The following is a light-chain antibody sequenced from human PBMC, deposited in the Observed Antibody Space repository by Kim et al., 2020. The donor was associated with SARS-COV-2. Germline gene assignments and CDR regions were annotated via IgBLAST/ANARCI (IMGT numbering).Light chain of an antibody. J-gene: IGLJ2*01. CDR2: GNN. CDR3: QSYDSSLSVVV. CDR1: SSNIGPTYD. V-gene: IGLV1-40*01. Sequence: QPVLTQPPSVSGAPGQRVTISCTGSSSNIGPTYDIHWYQHLPGTAPKLLIYGNNNRPSGVPDRFSGSKSGTSASLAITGLQAEDEADYYCQSYDSSLSVVVFGGGTKVTVL.